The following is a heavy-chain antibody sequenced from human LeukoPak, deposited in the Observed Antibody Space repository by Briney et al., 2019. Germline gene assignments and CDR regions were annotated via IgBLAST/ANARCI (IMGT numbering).Heavy chain of an antibody. D-gene: IGHD4-23*01. CDR3: AKDFYDGNGLGLYYFDY. J-gene: IGHJ4*02. CDR1: GFTFDDYA. Sequence: GGSLRLSCAASGFTFDDYAMHWVRQAPGKGLEWVSGISWNSGSIGYADSVKGRFTISRDNAKNSLYLQMNSLRAEDTALYYCAKDFYDGNGLGLYYFDYWGQGTLVTVSS. V-gene: IGHV3-9*01. CDR2: ISWNSGSI.